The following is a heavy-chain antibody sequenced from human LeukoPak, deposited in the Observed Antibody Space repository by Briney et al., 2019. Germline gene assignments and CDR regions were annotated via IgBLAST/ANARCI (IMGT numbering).Heavy chain of an antibody. CDR3: AKTNDYWSGYEDY. CDR1: GFTFSSYP. D-gene: IGHD3-3*01. V-gene: IGHV3-23*01. Sequence: GGSLRLSCAASGFTFSSYPMTWVRQAPGKGLDWVSPISAGGDKPYYADSVEGRFTVSRDNFENTLYLQMNSLRAEDTAIYYCAKTNDYWSGYEDYWGQGTLVTVSS. J-gene: IGHJ4*02. CDR2: ISAGGDKP.